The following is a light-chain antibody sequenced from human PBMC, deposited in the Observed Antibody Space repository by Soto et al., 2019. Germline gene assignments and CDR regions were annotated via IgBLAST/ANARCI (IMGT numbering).Light chain of an antibody. Sequence: EIVLTQSPATLSLSPGERATLSCRASQSVSSYLAWYQQKPGQAPSLLIYDASNRATGIPARLSGSGSGTDFTLSISSREPEDFAVYYCEERSNWKTFGQGTKLEIK. CDR2: DAS. CDR1: QSVSSY. V-gene: IGKV3-11*01. J-gene: IGKJ2*01. CDR3: EERSNWKT.